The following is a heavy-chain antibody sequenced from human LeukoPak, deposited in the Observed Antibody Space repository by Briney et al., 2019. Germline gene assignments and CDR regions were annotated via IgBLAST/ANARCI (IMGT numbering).Heavy chain of an antibody. CDR3: ARDGALFDY. Sequence: GGSLRLSCAASGFTFSSYEMNWVRQAPGKGLEWVLYISSSGSTIYYADSVKGRFTISRDNAKNSLYLQMNSLRAEDTAVYYCARDGALFDYWGQGTLVIVSS. CDR1: GFTFSSYE. V-gene: IGHV3-48*03. CDR2: ISSSGSTI. D-gene: IGHD1-26*01. J-gene: IGHJ4*02.